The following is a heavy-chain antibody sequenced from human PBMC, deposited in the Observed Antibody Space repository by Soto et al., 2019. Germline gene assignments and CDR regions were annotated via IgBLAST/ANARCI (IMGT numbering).Heavy chain of an antibody. CDR1: GYSFTSYW. CDR3: ARQANPPGSGWYYFDY. Sequence: GESLKISCKGSGYSFTSYWIGWVRQMPGKGLEWMGIIYPGDSDTRYSPSFQGQVTISADKSISTAYLQWSSLKASDTAMYYCARQANPPGSGWYYFDYWGQGTLVTVSS. V-gene: IGHV5-51*01. J-gene: IGHJ4*02. CDR2: IYPGDSDT. D-gene: IGHD6-19*01.